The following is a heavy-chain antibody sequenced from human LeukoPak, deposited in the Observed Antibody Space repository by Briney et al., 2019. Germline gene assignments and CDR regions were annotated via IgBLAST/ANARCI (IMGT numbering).Heavy chain of an antibody. D-gene: IGHD5-12*01. CDR3: ARDMGSGYDLGPFDY. J-gene: IGHJ4*02. Sequence: TGGSLRLSCAASGFTFSSYAMHWVRQAPGKGLEWVAVISYDGSNKYYADSVKGRFTISRDSSKNTLYLQMNSLRAEDTAVYYCARDMGSGYDLGPFDYWGQGTLVTVSS. CDR1: GFTFSSYA. V-gene: IGHV3-30*04. CDR2: ISYDGSNK.